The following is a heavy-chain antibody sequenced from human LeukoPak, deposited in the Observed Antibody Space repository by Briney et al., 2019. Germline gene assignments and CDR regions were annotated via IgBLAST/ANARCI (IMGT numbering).Heavy chain of an antibody. CDR1: GFTFSDYY. CDR3: ARVVGTIFGGNWFDP. Sequence: GGSLRLSRAASGFTFSDYYMSWIRQAPGKGLEWVSYISSSGSTIYYADSVKGRFSISRDNAKNSLYLQMNSLRAEDTAVYYCARVVGTIFGGNWFDPWGQGTLVTVSS. CDR2: ISSSGSTI. V-gene: IGHV3-11*01. D-gene: IGHD3-3*01. J-gene: IGHJ5*02.